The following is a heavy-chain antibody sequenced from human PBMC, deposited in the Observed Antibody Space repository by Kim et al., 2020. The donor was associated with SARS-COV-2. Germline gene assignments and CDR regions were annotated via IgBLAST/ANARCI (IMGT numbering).Heavy chain of an antibody. D-gene: IGHD7-27*01. J-gene: IGHJ6*02. V-gene: IGHV4-31*03. CDR3: ARVFRSMGTYYYYGMDV. CDR2: IYYSGST. Sequence: SETLSLICTVSGGSISSGGYYWSWIRQHPGKGLEWIGYIYYSGSTYYNPSLKSRVTISVDTSKNQFSLKLSSVTAADTAVYYCARVFRSMGTYYYYGMDVWGQGTTVTVSS. CDR1: GGSISSGGYY.